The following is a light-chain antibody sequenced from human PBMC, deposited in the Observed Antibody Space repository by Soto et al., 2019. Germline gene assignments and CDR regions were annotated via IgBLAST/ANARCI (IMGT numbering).Light chain of an antibody. V-gene: IGKV1-39*01. CDR2: LAS. Sequence: DIQMTQSPSSLSASVGDRVTITCRASQTISSYLHWYQQSPGKAPNLLIYLASNLQSGVPSRFSGSGSGTDFTLTISSLQLEDFATYYCQQSYSAPQTFGQGTKVEI. CDR3: QQSYSAPQT. CDR1: QTISSY. J-gene: IGKJ1*01.